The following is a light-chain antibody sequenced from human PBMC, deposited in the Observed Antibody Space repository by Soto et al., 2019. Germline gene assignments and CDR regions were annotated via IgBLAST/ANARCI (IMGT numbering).Light chain of an antibody. CDR3: SSYGGSNNLL. V-gene: IGLV2-8*01. J-gene: IGLJ2*01. CDR1: SNDVGAYNF. Sequence: QSVLTQPPSASGSPGQSVTISGTGTSNDVGAYNFISWYQQHPGKAPKLMIYEVNKRPSGVPDRFSGSKSGNTASLTVSGLQAEDEADYYCSSYGGSNNLLFGGGTKLTVL. CDR2: EVN.